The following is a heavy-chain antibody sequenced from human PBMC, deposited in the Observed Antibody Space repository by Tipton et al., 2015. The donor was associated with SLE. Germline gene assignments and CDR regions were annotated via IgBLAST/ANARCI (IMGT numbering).Heavy chain of an antibody. Sequence: TLSLTCTVPGGSISGYYWSWVRQPPGKGLEWIGYISFSGLTNYNPSVRSRVSTSMDTSKNQFSLQMSSVTAADTALYYCARHKLGFSWSYFDSWGQGTLVTVSS. CDR1: GGSISGYY. CDR3: ARHKLGFSWSYFDS. D-gene: IGHD3-3*01. J-gene: IGHJ4*02. V-gene: IGHV4-59*08. CDR2: ISFSGLT.